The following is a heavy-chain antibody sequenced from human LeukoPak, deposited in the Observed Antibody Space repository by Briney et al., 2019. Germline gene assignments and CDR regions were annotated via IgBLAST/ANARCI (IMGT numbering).Heavy chain of an antibody. CDR1: GGTFSSYA. Sequence: SVKVSCKASGGTFSSYAISWVRQAPGQGLEWMGGIIPIFGTANYAQKFQGRVTITTDGSTSTAYMELSSLRSEDTAVYYCARVNGLRYFDWPDYWGQGTLVTVSS. V-gene: IGHV1-69*05. D-gene: IGHD3-9*01. CDR3: ARVNGLRYFDWPDY. CDR2: IIPIFGTA. J-gene: IGHJ4*02.